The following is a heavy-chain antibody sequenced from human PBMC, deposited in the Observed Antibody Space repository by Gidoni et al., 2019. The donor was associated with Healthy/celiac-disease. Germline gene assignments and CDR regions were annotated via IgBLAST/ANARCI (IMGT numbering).Heavy chain of an antibody. V-gene: IGHV1-18*01. CDR3: ARNFWPWKEGPVDY. Sequence: VHLVQSGAEVKKPGASVKVPCKASGSTFTSYGISWVRQAPGQGLEWMGWISAYNGNTNYAQKLQGRVTMTTDTSTSTAYMELRSLRSDDTAVYYCARNFWPWKEGPVDYWGQGTLVTVSS. J-gene: IGHJ4*02. CDR2: ISAYNGNT. CDR1: GSTFTSYG. D-gene: IGHD3-3*01.